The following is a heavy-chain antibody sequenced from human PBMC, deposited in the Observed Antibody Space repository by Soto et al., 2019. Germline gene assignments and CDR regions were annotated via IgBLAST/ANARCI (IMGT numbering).Heavy chain of an antibody. CDR2: IVPLFGTT. CDR1: GGNFSSYA. CDR3: AKHISAPTSVVVVQATRYFDS. J-gene: IGHJ4*02. V-gene: IGHV1-69*13. Sequence: ASVKVSCKASGGNFSSYAISWLRQAPGQGLEWMGGIVPLFGTTNYAQKFKGRLMITADESTTTAYMELSSLRFEDTAVYYCAKHISAPTSVVVVQATRYFDSWGQGTLVTVSS. D-gene: IGHD2-15*01.